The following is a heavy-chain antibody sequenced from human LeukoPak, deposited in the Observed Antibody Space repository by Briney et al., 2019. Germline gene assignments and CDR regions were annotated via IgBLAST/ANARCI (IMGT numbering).Heavy chain of an antibody. Sequence: GASVKVSCKASGYTFTSYDINWVRQATGQGLEWMGWMNPNSGNTGYAQKFQGRVTMTRNTSISTAYMELSSLRSEDTAVYYCARGSTYKQYYYYYYGMDVWGQGTTVTVSS. CDR1: GYTFTSYD. V-gene: IGHV1-8*01. CDR2: MNPNSGNT. J-gene: IGHJ6*02. CDR3: ARGSTYKQYYYYYYGMDV. D-gene: IGHD5-24*01.